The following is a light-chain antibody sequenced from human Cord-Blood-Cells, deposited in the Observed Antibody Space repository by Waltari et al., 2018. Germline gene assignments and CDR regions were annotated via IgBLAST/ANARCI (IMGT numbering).Light chain of an antibody. V-gene: IGKV3-15*01. CDR2: GAS. CDR1: QSVSSH. CDR3: QQYKNWPYT. J-gene: IGKJ2*01. Sequence: EIVMTQSPATLSVSPGERATLPCRASQSVSSHLACYQQKPGQAPRLLIYGASTRATGIPARFSGSGSGTEFTLTISSLQSEDFAVYYCQQYKNWPYTFGQGTKLEIK.